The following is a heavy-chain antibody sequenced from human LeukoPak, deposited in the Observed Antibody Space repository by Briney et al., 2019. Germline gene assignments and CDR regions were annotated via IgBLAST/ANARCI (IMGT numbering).Heavy chain of an antibody. CDR1: GGSIRSSYYY. CDR3: ARQGLVYYDSSGHVDY. V-gene: IGHV4-39*01. J-gene: IGHJ4*02. Sequence: SETLSLTCTVSGGSIRSSYYYWGWIRQPPGKGLEWIGSIYDSGSTYYNPSLKSRVTISVDTSKNQFSLKLSSVTAADTAVYYCARQGLVYYDSSGHVDYWGQGTLVTVSS. D-gene: IGHD3-22*01. CDR2: IYDSGST.